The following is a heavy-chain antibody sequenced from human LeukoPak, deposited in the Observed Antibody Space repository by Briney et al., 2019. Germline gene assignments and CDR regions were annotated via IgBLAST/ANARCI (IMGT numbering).Heavy chain of an antibody. CDR3: ARTLVVVMYYGMDV. CDR2: ISSSSSYI. CDR1: GFTFSAYD. V-gene: IGHV3-21*01. D-gene: IGHD3-22*01. J-gene: IGHJ6*02. Sequence: GGSXRXXCAASGFTFSAYDMNWVRQAPGKGREWVSSISSSSSYIYYADSVKGRFTISRDNAKNSLYLQMNSLRAEDTAVYYCARTLVVVMYYGMDVWGQGTTVTVSS.